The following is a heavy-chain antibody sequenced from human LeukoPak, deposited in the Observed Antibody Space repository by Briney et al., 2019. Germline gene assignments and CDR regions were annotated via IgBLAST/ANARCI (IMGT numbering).Heavy chain of an antibody. D-gene: IGHD1-7*01. Sequence: AASVKVSCKASGYTFTDSYLHWVRQAPGQGLEWMGWIHPHTGATNYAQNLQGRVTMTRDTSINTAYMELRSLRSDDTAVYYCATPRLIGTALDGFDLWGQGTTVTVSS. CDR1: GYTFTDSY. CDR2: IHPHTGAT. CDR3: ATPRLIGTALDGFDL. J-gene: IGHJ3*01. V-gene: IGHV1-2*02.